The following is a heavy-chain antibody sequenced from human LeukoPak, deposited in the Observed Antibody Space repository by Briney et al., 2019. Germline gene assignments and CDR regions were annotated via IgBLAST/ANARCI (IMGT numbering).Heavy chain of an antibody. CDR1: GFTFSSYS. CDR2: IKQEGSEK. D-gene: IGHD2-8*01. CDR3: ARLNGEVTVFGY. Sequence: AGGSLRLSCAASGFTFSSYSMNWVRQAPGKGLEWVANIKQEGSEKYYVDSVKGRFTISRDNAQNSLYLQMNSLRAEDTAVYYCARLNGEVTVFGYWGQGTLVTVSS. J-gene: IGHJ4*02. V-gene: IGHV3-7*01.